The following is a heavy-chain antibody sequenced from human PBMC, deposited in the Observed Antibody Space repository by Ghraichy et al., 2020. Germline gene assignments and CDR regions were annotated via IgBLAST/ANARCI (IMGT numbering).Heavy chain of an antibody. CDR2: IYYSGST. V-gene: IGHV4-59*01. J-gene: IGHJ4*02. CDR3: ARVGISYSLFYFDY. CDR1: GGSISSYY. Sequence: ESLNISCTVSGGSISSYYWSWIRQPPGKGLEWIGYIYYSGSTNYNPSLKSRVTISVDTSKNQFSLKLSSVTAADTAVYYCARVGISYSLFYFDYWGQGTLVTVSS. D-gene: IGHD2-15*01.